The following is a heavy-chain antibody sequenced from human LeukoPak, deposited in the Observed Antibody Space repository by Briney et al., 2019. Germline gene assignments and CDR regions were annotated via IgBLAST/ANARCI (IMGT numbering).Heavy chain of an antibody. CDR1: GFTFSSYE. V-gene: IGHV3-48*01. J-gene: IGHJ1*01. CDR2: ISSSSSTI. Sequence: GGSLRLSCAASGFTFSSYEMHWVRQAPGKGLEWVSYISSSSSTIYYADSVKGRFTISRDNAKNSLYLQMNSLRAEDTAVYYCARDFDYYDSSGYYAYFQHWGQGTLVTVSS. CDR3: ARDFDYYDSSGYYAYFQH. D-gene: IGHD3-22*01.